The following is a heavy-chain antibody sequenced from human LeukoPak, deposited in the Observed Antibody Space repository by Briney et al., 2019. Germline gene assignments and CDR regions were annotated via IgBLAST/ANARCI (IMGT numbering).Heavy chain of an antibody. CDR3: ARQIGTPVDYYYYGMDV. CDR1: GFTFSSYG. D-gene: IGHD1-1*01. CDR2: IWYDGSNK. V-gene: IGHV3-33*01. Sequence: GSLRLYCAASGFTFSSYGMHWVRQAPGKGLEWVAVIWYDGSNKYYADSVKGRSTISRDNSKNTLYLQMNSLRAEDTAVYYCARQIGTPVDYYYYGMDVWGQGTTVTVSS. J-gene: IGHJ6*02.